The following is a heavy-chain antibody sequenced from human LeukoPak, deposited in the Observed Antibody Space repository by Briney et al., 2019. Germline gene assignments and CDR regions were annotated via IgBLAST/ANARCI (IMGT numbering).Heavy chain of an antibody. V-gene: IGHV3-30*02. D-gene: IGHD2-2*01. CDR1: RFTFSSYG. CDR3: ANGLRYCSSTSCRSPGY. Sequence: QPGGSLRLSCAASRFTFSSYGMHWVRQAPGKGLEWVAFIRYDGSNKYYADSVKGRFTISRDNSKNTLYLQMNSLRAEDTAVYYCANGLRYCSSTSCRSPGYWGQGTLVTVSS. CDR2: IRYDGSNK. J-gene: IGHJ4*02.